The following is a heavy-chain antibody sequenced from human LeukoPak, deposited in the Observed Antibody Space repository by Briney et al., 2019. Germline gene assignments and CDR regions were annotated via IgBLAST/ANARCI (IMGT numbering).Heavy chain of an antibody. CDR2: VYYSGST. J-gene: IGHJ4*02. V-gene: IGHV4-59*01. Sequence: SETLSLTCTVSGGSISSYYWSWIRQPPGKGLEWIGYVYYSGSTNYNPSLKSRVTISVDTSKNQFSLKLSSVTAADTAVYYCARVTIVGATDFDYWGQGTLVTVSS. D-gene: IGHD1-26*01. CDR3: ARVTIVGATDFDY. CDR1: GGSISSYY.